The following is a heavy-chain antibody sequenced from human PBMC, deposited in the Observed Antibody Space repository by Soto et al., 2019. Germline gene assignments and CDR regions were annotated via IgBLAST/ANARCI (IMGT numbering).Heavy chain of an antibody. CDR3: TTLRLDP. V-gene: IGHV1-2*02. D-gene: IGHD3-9*01. Sequence: ASVKVSCKASGYTFTAFYMNWVRQAPGQGLEWMGWVNPNTGVAKYAQKFQGRVTMTRDTSINTAYKELSGLTSDDTAVYYCTTLRLDPWGQGTLVTVSS. J-gene: IGHJ5*02. CDR2: VNPNTGVA. CDR1: GYTFTAFY.